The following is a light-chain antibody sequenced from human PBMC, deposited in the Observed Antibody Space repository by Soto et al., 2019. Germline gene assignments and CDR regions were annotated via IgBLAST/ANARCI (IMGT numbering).Light chain of an antibody. J-gene: IGLJ2*01. V-gene: IGLV2-14*01. CDR1: SSDVGGYNY. CDR3: SSYTSSSSLV. CDR2: DVS. Sequence: QSALTQPASVSGSPGQSITISRTGTSSDVGGYNYVSWYQQHPGKVPKLMIYDVSNRPSGVSNRFSASKSGNTASLTISGLQAEDEADYYCSSYTSSSSLVFGGGTKVTVL.